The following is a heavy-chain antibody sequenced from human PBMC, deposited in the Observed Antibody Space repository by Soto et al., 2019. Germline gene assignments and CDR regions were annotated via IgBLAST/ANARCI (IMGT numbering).Heavy chain of an antibody. CDR3: ARGDIVLVPASEGNWFDP. CDR2: INPDAGAT. V-gene: IGHV1-46*01. D-gene: IGHD2-2*01. J-gene: IGHJ5*02. CDR1: AYSFTTYH. Sequence: QVQLVQSGAEVKKPRASVTVSCKASAYSFTTYHIHWVRQAPGQGLEWMGLINPDAGATNYAQRFQGRLRLTRDTSTSTVYMELRSLTFDDTAVYYCARGDIVLVPASEGNWFDPWGQGTLVTVSS.